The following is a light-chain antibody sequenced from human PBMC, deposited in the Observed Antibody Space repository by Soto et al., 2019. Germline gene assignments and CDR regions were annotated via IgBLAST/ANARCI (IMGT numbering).Light chain of an antibody. CDR3: QSYDSSLSAVV. CDR2: GNS. V-gene: IGLV1-40*01. Sequence: QSVLTQPPSVSGAPGQRVTISCTGSSSNIGAGYDVHWYQQLPGTAPKLLIYGNSNRLSGVPDRFSGSKSGTSASLAITGFQAEDEADYYCQSYDSSLSAVVFGGGTKLTVL. CDR1: SSNIGAGYD. J-gene: IGLJ2*01.